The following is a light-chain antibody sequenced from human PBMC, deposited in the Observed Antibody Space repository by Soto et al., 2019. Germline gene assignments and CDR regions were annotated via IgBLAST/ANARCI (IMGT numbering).Light chain of an antibody. Sequence: DIVLTQSPGTLFLSPGERATLSCKASQSVSYGYLAWYQLKPGQAPRLLIFGASIRATGIPDRFSGSGSGTDFTLTISSLETEDFAVYYCQQYVTSPLTFGRGTKVAIK. CDR1: QSVSYGY. J-gene: IGKJ4*01. CDR2: GAS. V-gene: IGKV3-20*01. CDR3: QQYVTSPLT.